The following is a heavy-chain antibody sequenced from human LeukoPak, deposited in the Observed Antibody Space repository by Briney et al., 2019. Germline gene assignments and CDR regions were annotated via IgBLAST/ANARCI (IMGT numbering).Heavy chain of an antibody. CDR2: FHPEDNVT. V-gene: IGHV1-24*01. CDR1: GYTLTELS. CDR3: ATDRLNYDILTGYNSRPSWDAFDI. Sequence: ASVKVSCKVSGYTLTELSMHWVRQAPGKGLEWMGGFHPEDNVTINAQGFQGRVTMTEDTSTNTAYMELNSLRSEDTAVYYCATDRLNYDILTGYNSRPSWDAFDIWGQGTMVTVSS. J-gene: IGHJ3*02. D-gene: IGHD3-9*01.